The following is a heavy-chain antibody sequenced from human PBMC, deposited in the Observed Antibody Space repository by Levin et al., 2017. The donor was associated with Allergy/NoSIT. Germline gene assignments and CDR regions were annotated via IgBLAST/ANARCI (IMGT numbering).Heavy chain of an antibody. Sequence: HSGGSLRLSCAASGFTFSSYGMHWVRQAPGKGLEWVAVIWYDGSNKYYADSVKGRFTISRDNSKNTLYLQMNSLRAEDTAVYYCARASIAVAGIDYYGMDVWGQGTTVTVSS. V-gene: IGHV3-33*01. D-gene: IGHD6-19*01. J-gene: IGHJ6*02. CDR3: ARASIAVAGIDYYGMDV. CDR1: GFTFSSYG. CDR2: IWYDGSNK.